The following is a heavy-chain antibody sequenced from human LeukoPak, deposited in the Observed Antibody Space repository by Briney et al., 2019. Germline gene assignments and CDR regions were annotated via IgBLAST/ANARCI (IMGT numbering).Heavy chain of an antibody. CDR3: ARDFNCSSTSCYLNYYGMDV. CDR1: GGTFSSYA. D-gene: IGHD2-2*01. J-gene: IGHJ6*02. Sequence: VASVKVSCKASGGTFSSYAISWVRQAPGQGLEWMGGIIPIFGTANYAQKFQGRVTITADESTSTAYMELSSLRSEDTAVYYCARDFNCSSTSCYLNYYGMDVWGQGTTVTVSS. CDR2: IIPIFGTA. V-gene: IGHV1-69*13.